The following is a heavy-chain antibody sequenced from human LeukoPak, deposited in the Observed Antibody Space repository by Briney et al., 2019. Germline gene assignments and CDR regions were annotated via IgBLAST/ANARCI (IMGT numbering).Heavy chain of an antibody. J-gene: IGHJ6*03. V-gene: IGHV1-69*05. CDR3: ARGSDYYYYMDV. CDR2: IIPIFGTA. CDR1: GGTFSSYA. Sequence: SVKVSCKASGGTFSSYAISWVRQAPGQGLEWMGGIIPIFGTANYAQKFQGRVAITTDESTSTAYMELSSLRSEDTAVYYCARGSDYYYYMDVWGKGTTVTVSS.